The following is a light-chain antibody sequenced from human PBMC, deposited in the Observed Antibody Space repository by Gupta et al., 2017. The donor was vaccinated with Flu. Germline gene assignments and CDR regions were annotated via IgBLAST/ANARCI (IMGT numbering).Light chain of an antibody. CDR2: HVS. V-gene: IGKV3-20*01. Sequence: DTLYLSPGEIAPRSCRASQYVGSNYLAWYQQKPGQPPRLLMYHVSTRATGIPDRVIGGGSGTKFTLTITRLEPDDFAVYFCQQDCSTQFTFGQGTRLEIK. CDR1: QYVGSNY. J-gene: IGKJ5*01. CDR3: QQDCSTQFT.